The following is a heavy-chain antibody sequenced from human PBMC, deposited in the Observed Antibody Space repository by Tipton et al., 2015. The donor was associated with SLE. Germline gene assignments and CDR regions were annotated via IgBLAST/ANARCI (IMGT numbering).Heavy chain of an antibody. CDR2: VHYSGIT. CDR1: GDSISSATYY. J-gene: IGHJ3*02. V-gene: IGHV4-31*03. D-gene: IGHD2-15*01. CDR3: ARAPRLVTATGTHDAFDI. Sequence: TLSLTCTVSGDSISSATYYWSWIRQFPGKGLEWIGYVHYSGITYYNPSLKSRLIISVNLSNNQFSLTLSSLTAADTAVYYCARAPRLVTATGTHDAFDIWGQGTMVTVSS.